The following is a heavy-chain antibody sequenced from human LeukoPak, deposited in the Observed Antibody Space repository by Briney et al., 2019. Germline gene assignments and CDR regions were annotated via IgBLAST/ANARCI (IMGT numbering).Heavy chain of an antibody. CDR1: GGSISSGGYY. J-gene: IGHJ2*01. CDR2: IYHSGST. CDR3: ARVEGDYYDSSGYRYFDL. D-gene: IGHD3-22*01. V-gene: IGHV4-30-2*01. Sequence: SETLSLTCTVSGGSISSGGYYWSWIRQPPGKGLEWIGYIYHSGSTYYNPSLKSRVTISVDRSKNQFSLKLSSVTAADTAVYYCARVEGDYYDSSGYRYFDLWGRGTLVTVSS.